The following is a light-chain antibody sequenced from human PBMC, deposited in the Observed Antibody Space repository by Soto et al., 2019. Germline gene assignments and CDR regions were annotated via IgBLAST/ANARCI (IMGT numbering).Light chain of an antibody. Sequence: DIQMTQSPSTLSASVGDRVTITCRASQSISSRLAWYQQKAGKAPKLLIYDASSLESGVPSRFSGSGSGTEFTLTISSLQPDDFATYYCQQYNSYSPWTFGQGTKVEIK. CDR1: QSISSR. CDR3: QQYNSYSPWT. V-gene: IGKV1-5*01. J-gene: IGKJ1*01. CDR2: DAS.